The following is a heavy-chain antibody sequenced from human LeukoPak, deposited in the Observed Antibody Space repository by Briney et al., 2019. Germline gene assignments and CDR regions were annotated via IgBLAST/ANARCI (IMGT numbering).Heavy chain of an antibody. CDR3: AREGGGGIGYCTNGVCQEHMGIYYFDY. J-gene: IGHJ4*02. Sequence: AASVKVSCKASGYTFTSYYMHWVRQAPGQGLEWMGIINPSGGSTSYAQKFQGRVTMTRDTSTSTVYMELSSLRSEDTAVYYCAREGGGGIGYCTNGVCQEHMGIYYFDYWGQGTLVTVSS. CDR1: GYTFTSYY. CDR2: INPSGGST. V-gene: IGHV1-46*01. D-gene: IGHD2-8*01.